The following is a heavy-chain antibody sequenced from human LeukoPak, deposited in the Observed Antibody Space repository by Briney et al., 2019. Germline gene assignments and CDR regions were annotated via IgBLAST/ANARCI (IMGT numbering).Heavy chain of an antibody. D-gene: IGHD1-26*01. CDR3: ARVVVGATNGNYYYYYMDV. J-gene: IGHJ6*03. V-gene: IGHV4-59*01. CDR1: GGSISSYY. Sequence: PSETLSLTCTVSGGSISSYYWSWIRQPPGKGLEWIGYIYYSGSTNYNPSLKSRVTISVDTSKNQFSLKLSSVTAADTAVYYCARVVVGATNGNYYYYYMDVWGKGTTVTISS. CDR2: IYYSGST.